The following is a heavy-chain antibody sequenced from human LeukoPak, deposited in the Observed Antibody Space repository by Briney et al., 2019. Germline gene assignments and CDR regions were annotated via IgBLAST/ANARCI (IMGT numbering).Heavy chain of an antibody. CDR1: GFTFSSYG. CDR2: ITSSSSYI. CDR3: AKVSSSKDAFDI. Sequence: PGGSLRLSCAASGFTFSSYGMNWVRQAREKGLEWVSSITSSSSYIYYADSVKGRFTISRDNAKNSLYLQMNSLRAEDTAVYYCAKVSSSKDAFDIWGQGTMVTVSS. J-gene: IGHJ3*02. V-gene: IGHV3-21*01. D-gene: IGHD6-13*01.